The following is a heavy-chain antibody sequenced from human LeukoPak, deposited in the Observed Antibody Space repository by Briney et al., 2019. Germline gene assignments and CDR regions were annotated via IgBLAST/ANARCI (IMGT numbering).Heavy chain of an antibody. CDR2: MYHTGST. CDR1: GGSISSYY. CDR3: ARRGGFFDF. D-gene: IGHD3-16*01. V-gene: IGHV4-39*07. Sequence: SETLSLTCTVSGGSISSYYWGWIRQPPERGLEWIGSMYHTGSTYYNPSLKSRVTISVDTSKNQFSLRLSSVTAADTAFYCARRGGFFDFWGQGTLVTVSS. J-gene: IGHJ4*02.